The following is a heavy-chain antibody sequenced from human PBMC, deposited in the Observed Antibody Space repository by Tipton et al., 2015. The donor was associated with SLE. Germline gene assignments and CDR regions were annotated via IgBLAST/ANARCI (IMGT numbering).Heavy chain of an antibody. CDR2: IRYDGSNK. Sequence: GSLRLSCAASGFTFSSYGMHWVRQAPGKGLEWVAFIRYDGSNKYYADSVKGRFTISRDNSKNTLYLQMNSLRAEDTAVYYCAKDGSGSSWYYFDYWGQGTLVTVSS. CDR3: AKDGSGSSWYYFDY. D-gene: IGHD6-13*01. J-gene: IGHJ4*02. V-gene: IGHV3-30*02. CDR1: GFTFSSYG.